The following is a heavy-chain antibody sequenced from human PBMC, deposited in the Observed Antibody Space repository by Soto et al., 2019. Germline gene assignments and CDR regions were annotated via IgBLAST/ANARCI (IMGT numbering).Heavy chain of an antibody. CDR3: ARVQMATLYFDH. D-gene: IGHD5-12*01. J-gene: IGHJ4*02. V-gene: IGHV4-59*01. CDR2: IYYSGTH. CDR1: GGSINNYY. Sequence: ETLSLTCSVSGGSINNYYWSWVRQPPGKGLEWIGYIYYSGTHNYNPSLESRLTISVDTSKNQFSLSLSSVTAADTAVYYCARVQMATLYFDHWGQGTLVTVSS.